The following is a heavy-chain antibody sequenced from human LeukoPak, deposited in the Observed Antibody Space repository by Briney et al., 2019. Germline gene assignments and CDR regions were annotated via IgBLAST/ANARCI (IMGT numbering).Heavy chain of an antibody. CDR1: GYTFTGYG. CDR2: MNPNSGNT. Sequence: ASVKVSCKASGYTFTGYGISWVRQAPGQGLEWMGWMNPNSGNTGYAQKFQGRVTMTRNTSISTAYMELSSLRSEDTAVYYCARDDYDILTGYQKTDYWGQGTLVTVSS. V-gene: IGHV1-8*02. J-gene: IGHJ4*02. D-gene: IGHD3-9*01. CDR3: ARDDYDILTGYQKTDY.